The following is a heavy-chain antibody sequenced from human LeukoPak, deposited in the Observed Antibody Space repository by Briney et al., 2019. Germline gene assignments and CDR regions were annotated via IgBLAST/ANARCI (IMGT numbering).Heavy chain of an antibody. J-gene: IGHJ4*02. CDR1: GDSISDNY. D-gene: IGHD3-16*01. CDR2: ISDSGST. V-gene: IGHV4-59*01. Sequence: SETLSLTCTVSGDSISDNYWSWIRQPPGKGPECIGYISDSGSTNYNPSLKSRVTLSVDTSRNQVCLKLTSVTAADTAVYYCARDAILGGVMFGYWGQGTLVTVSS. CDR3: ARDAILGGVMFGY.